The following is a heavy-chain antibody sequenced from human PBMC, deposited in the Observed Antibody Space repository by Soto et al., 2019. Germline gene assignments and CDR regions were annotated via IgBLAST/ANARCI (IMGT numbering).Heavy chain of an antibody. Sequence: GASVKVSCKASGYSFTGHYMHWVRQAPGQGLEWMGWINPNSGGTSYAQKFQGRVTMTRDTSISTAHMELSRLRSDDTAGYYCATVDGRVIRAVSGQGTTVGVSS. CDR1: GYSFTGHY. V-gene: IGHV1-2*02. CDR2: INPNSGGT. CDR3: ATVDGRVIRAV. J-gene: IGHJ6*01. D-gene: IGHD3-16*02.